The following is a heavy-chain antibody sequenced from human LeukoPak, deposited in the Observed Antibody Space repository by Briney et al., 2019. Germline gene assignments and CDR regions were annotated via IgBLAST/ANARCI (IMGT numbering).Heavy chain of an antibody. V-gene: IGHV3-21*01. CDR1: GFTFSSYS. CDR3: ARIGSGNDYYFDY. D-gene: IGHD5-12*01. CDR2: ISSSSSYI. Sequence: GGSLTLSCAASGFTFSSYSMNWVRQAPGKGLEWVSSISSSSSYIYYADSVKGRFTISRDNAKNSLYLQMNSLRAEDTAVYYCARIGSGNDYYFDYWGQGTLVTVSS. J-gene: IGHJ4*02.